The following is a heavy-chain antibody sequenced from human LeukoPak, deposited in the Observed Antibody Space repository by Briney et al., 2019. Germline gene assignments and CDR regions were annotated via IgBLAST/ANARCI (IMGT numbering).Heavy chain of an antibody. D-gene: IGHD3-9*01. CDR1: GFTFSSYA. CDR2: ISSNGGST. CDR3: ARGYYDILTGYYNVGYFDY. V-gene: IGHV3-64*01. Sequence: GGSLRLSCAASGFTFSSYAMHWVRQAPGKGLEYVSAISSNGGSTYYANSVKGRFTISRDNSKNTLYLQMGSLRAEDMAVYYCARGYYDILTGYYNVGYFDYWGQGTLVTVSS. J-gene: IGHJ4*02.